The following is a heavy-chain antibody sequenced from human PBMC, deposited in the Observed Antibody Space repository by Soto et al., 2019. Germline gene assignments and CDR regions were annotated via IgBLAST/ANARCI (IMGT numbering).Heavy chain of an antibody. V-gene: IGHV3-30*18. CDR3: GKEYVDSRYYITSDY. Sequence: QVQLVESGGGVVQPGRSLRLSCAASGFTFSTYGMHWIRQAPGKGLEWVAVVAYDGHTKFYADSVRGRFTVSRDNSKNTVYLQLDSLRAEDTAVYYCGKEYVDSRYYITSDYWGQGTLVTVSS. J-gene: IGHJ4*02. CDR2: VAYDGHTK. D-gene: IGHD3-22*01. CDR1: GFTFSTYG.